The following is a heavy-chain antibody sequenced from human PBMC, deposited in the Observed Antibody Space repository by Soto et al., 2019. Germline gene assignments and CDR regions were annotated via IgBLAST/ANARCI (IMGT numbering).Heavy chain of an antibody. D-gene: IGHD3-16*01. CDR2: INIGGSRI. Sequence: EVQLVESGGGLVQPGGSLRLSCAASGFTFSSYWMHWVRQAPGKGLVWVSRINIGGSRISYADFVKGRCTISRDDAQNKVDMQMNSRRVADTAVYYGIMGDGDRFDGNGYLGRHWGQGNLVTVSS. CDR1: GFTFSSYW. J-gene: IGHJ4*02. CDR3: IMGDGDRFDGNGYLGRH. V-gene: IGHV3-74*01.